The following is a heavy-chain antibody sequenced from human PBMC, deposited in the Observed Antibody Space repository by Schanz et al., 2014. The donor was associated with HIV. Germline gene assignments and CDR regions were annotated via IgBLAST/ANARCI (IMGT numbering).Heavy chain of an antibody. CDR1: GFNFNSYG. Sequence: QEQLVESGGGVVQPGRSLRLSCVASGFNFNSYGMHWVRQAPGKGLEWVAVMSYDGIRKNYADSVKGRFTISRDNSKNTLNLQMNSLRAEDTAVYFCTRGRFLERGGMDVWGQGTAVTVSS. CDR2: MSYDGIRK. J-gene: IGHJ6*02. V-gene: IGHV3-30*03. D-gene: IGHD3-3*01. CDR3: TRGRFLERGGMDV.